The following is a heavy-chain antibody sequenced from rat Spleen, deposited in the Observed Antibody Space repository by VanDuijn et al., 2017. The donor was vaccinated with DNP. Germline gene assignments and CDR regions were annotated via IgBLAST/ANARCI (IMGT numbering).Heavy chain of an antibody. J-gene: IGHJ4*01. CDR2: ITSSSDIT. D-gene: IGHD1-11*01. V-gene: IGHV5-31*01. CDR1: GFTVTNFW. CDR3: ARHGEVPSRYAMDA. Sequence: EVQLVESGGDLVQPGRSLKLSCVASGFTVTNFWMTWIRQVPGKGLEWVASITSSSDITYYPDSVKGRFTISRDFAKNTLFLQMDSLRSEETATYYCARHGEVPSRYAMDAWGQGTAVTVSS.